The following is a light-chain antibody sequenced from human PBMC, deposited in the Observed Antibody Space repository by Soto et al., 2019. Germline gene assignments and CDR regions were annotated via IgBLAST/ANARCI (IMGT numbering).Light chain of an antibody. Sequence: EIVLMQSPCTLSLSPGERATLSCRASQSVSSSYLAWYQQKPGQPPRLLIYGAPSRATGIPDRFSASGSGTDFTLTISRLEPEDFAVYYCQQYGRSPWTFGQGTKVDIK. CDR1: QSVSSSY. V-gene: IGKV3-20*01. CDR2: GAP. J-gene: IGKJ1*01. CDR3: QQYGRSPWT.